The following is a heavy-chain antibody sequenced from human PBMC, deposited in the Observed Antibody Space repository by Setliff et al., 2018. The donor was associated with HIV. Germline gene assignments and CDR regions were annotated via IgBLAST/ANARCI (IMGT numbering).Heavy chain of an antibody. CDR2: ISTTGST. CDR3: ARDAEGVAAGAIYFYMDV. CDR1: GGSISSDY. J-gene: IGHJ6*03. Sequence: SETLSLTCTVSGGSISSDYWSWIRQPPGKGLEWIGYISTTGSTSYSPSLKSRVTISLDTSKNQFSLKLSSVTAADTAVYYCARDAEGVAAGAIYFYMDVWGKGTTVTVSS. D-gene: IGHD2-8*01. V-gene: IGHV4-4*09.